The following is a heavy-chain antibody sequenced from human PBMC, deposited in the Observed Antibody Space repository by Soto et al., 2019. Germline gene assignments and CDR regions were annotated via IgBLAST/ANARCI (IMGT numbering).Heavy chain of an antibody. Sequence: ASVKVSCKASGYTFTSYAMHWVRQAPGQRLEWMGWINAGNGNTKCSQKFQGRVTITRDTSASTAYMELSSLRSEDTAMYYCAREGGDYGPLHYYYGMDVWGQGTTVTVSS. CDR2: INAGNGNT. J-gene: IGHJ6*02. V-gene: IGHV1-3*01. CDR1: GYTFTSYA. D-gene: IGHD4-17*01. CDR3: AREGGDYGPLHYYYGMDV.